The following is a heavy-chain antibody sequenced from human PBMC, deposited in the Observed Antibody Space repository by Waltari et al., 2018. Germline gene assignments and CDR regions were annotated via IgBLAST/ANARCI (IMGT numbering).Heavy chain of an antibody. Sequence: QVQLGQYGAEGRKPGDSVQVSCKAAGYTFTSYAMHGVRQAPGQRLEWMGWINACNGNTKYSQEFQGRVTITRDTSASTAYMELSTLRSEDMAVYYCAREGYSGYDWVYDYWGQGTLVTVSS. CDR3: AREGYSGYDWVYDY. V-gene: IGHV1-3*03. CDR2: INACNGNT. J-gene: IGHJ4*02. CDR1: GYTFTSYA. D-gene: IGHD5-12*01.